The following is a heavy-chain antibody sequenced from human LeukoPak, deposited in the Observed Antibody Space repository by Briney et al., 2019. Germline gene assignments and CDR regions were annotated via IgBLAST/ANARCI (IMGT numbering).Heavy chain of an antibody. Sequence: ASVKVSCKASGYTFTGYYMHWVRQAPGQGLEWMGWINPNSGGTNYAQKFQGRVTMTRDTSISTAYMELSRLRSDDTAVYYCARGRLLWFGVLGYWGQGTLVTVSS. CDR1: GYTFTGYY. CDR2: INPNSGGT. CDR3: ARGRLLWFGVLGY. V-gene: IGHV1-2*02. D-gene: IGHD3-10*01. J-gene: IGHJ4*02.